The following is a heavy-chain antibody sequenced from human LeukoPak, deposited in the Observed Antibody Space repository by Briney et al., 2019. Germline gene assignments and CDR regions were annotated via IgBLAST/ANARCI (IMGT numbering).Heavy chain of an antibody. Sequence: SETLSLTCTVSGGSISSYYWSWIRQPPGKGLEWIGYIYYSGSTNYNPSLKSRVTISVDTSKNQFSLKLSSVTAADTAVYYCARVYYGSSGYYVGWFDPWGQGTLVTVSS. CDR2: IYYSGST. D-gene: IGHD3-22*01. CDR1: GGSISSYY. V-gene: IGHV4-59*01. J-gene: IGHJ5*02. CDR3: ARVYYGSSGYYVGWFDP.